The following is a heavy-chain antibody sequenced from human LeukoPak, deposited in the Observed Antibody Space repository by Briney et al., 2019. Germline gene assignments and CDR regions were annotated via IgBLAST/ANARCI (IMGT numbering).Heavy chain of an antibody. V-gene: IGHV1-46*01. Sequence: ASVKVSCKASGYTFTSYYMHWVRQAPGQGLEWMGIINPSGGSTSYAQKFQGRVTMTRDTSTSTVYMELSSLRSEDTAVYYCARDLRVGGEQLVRAFDIWGQGTMVTVSS. J-gene: IGHJ3*02. CDR1: GYTFTSYY. D-gene: IGHD6-6*01. CDR2: INPSGGST. CDR3: ARDLRVGGEQLVRAFDI.